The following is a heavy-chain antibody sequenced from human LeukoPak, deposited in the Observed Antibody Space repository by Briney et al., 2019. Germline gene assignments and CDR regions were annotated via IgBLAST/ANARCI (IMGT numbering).Heavy chain of an antibody. J-gene: IGHJ4*02. CDR1: GGSITGYY. V-gene: IGHV4-34*01. CDR2: IHYTGAT. D-gene: IGHD3-9*01. CDR3: ARGNILTGYCFDF. Sequence: SETLSLTCAVYGGSITGYYWSWIRQTPGKGLEWVGEIHYTGATSYNPSLKSRGTISTDTSTNQFSLRLSSVTAADTAVYYCARGNILTGYCFDFWGQGALVTVSS.